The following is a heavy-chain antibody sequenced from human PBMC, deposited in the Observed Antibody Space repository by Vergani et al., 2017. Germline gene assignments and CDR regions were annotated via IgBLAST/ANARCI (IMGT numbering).Heavy chain of an antibody. D-gene: IGHD3-22*01. CDR3: ASIIYDSSGYYPDY. Sequence: QLQLQESGPGLVKPSETLSLTCTVSGGSISSSSYYWGWIRQPPGKGLEWIGSIHYSGSTYYNPSLKSRVTISVDTSKNQFSLKLSSVTAADTAVYYCASIIYDSSGYYPDYWGQGTLVTVSS. J-gene: IGHJ4*02. CDR1: GGSISSSSYY. CDR2: IHYSGST. V-gene: IGHV4-39*01.